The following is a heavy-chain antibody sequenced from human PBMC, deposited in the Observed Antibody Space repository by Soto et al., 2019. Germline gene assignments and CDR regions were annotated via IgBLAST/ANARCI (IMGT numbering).Heavy chain of an antibody. CDR2: FDPEDGET. J-gene: IGHJ6*02. Sequence: ASVKVSCKVSGYTLTELSMHWVRQAPGKGLEWMGGFDPEDGETIYAQKFQGRVTMTEDTSTDTAYMELSSLRSEDTAVYYCATAVAEENYYYYGMDVWGQGTTVIVSS. CDR3: ATAVAEENYYYYGMDV. CDR1: GYTLTELS. V-gene: IGHV1-24*01. D-gene: IGHD6-19*01.